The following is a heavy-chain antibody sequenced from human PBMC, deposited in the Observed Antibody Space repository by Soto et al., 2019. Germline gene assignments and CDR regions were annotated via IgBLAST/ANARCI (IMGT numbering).Heavy chain of an antibody. Sequence: QVQLVQSGAEVKKPGASVKVSCKASGYTFTGYYMHWVRQAPGQGLEWMGWINPNSGGTNYAQKFRGRVTVTRDTSISTAYMELSWLGSDDTAVYYCARGRSMIVVAKGWFDPWGQGTLVTVSS. J-gene: IGHJ5*02. V-gene: IGHV1-2*02. D-gene: IGHD3-22*01. CDR3: ARGRSMIVVAKGWFDP. CDR2: INPNSGGT. CDR1: GYTFTGYY.